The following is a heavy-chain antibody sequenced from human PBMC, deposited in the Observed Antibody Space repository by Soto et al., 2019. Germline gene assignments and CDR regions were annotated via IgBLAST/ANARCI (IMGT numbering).Heavy chain of an antibody. CDR3: ARGRSYYGSGSYYGSYYYYGMDV. V-gene: IGHV1-46*01. CDR1: GYTFTSYN. Sequence: QVQLVQSGAEVKKPGASVKVSCKASGYTFTSYNMHWVRQAPGQGLEWMGIINPSGGSTSYAQKFQGRVTMTRDTSTSTVYMELSSLRSEDTAVYYCARGRSYYGSGSYYGSYYYYGMDVWGQGTTVTVSS. D-gene: IGHD3-10*01. J-gene: IGHJ6*02. CDR2: INPSGGST.